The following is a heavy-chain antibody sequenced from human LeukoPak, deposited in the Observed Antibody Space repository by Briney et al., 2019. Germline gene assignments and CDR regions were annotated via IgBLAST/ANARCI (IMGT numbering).Heavy chain of an antibody. CDR1: GFTFSIYA. CDR3: AKQPHYYYDSSGYLDY. J-gene: IGHJ4*02. D-gene: IGHD3-22*01. Sequence: PGGSLRLSCAASGFTFSIYAMSWVRQAPGKGLEWVSAISGSGGSTYYADSVKGRFTISRDNSKNTLYLQMNSLRAEDTALYYCAKQPHYYYDSSGYLDYWGQGTLVTVSS. V-gene: IGHV3-23*01. CDR2: ISGSGGST.